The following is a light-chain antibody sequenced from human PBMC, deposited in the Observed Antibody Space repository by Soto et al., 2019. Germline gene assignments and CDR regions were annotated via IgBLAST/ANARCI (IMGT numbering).Light chain of an antibody. CDR3: QQYSAYSWT. CDR1: QSISRW. V-gene: IGKV1-5*01. CDR2: DAS. Sequence: DRQMTQSPSTLAASVGDTVTIPCRSSQSISRWLAWYQQTPGKAPKLLIYDASTLGSGVPSRFSGSGSGTEFTLTISSLQPGDFATYYCQQYSAYSWTFAQGTKVDVK. J-gene: IGKJ1*01.